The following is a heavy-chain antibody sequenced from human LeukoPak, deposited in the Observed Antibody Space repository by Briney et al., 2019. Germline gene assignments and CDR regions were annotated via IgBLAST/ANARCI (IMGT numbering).Heavy chain of an antibody. CDR2: IYHSGST. V-gene: IGHV4-30-2*01. D-gene: IGHD6-13*01. J-gene: IGHJ4*02. CDR1: GGSISSGGYS. Sequence: SQTLSLTCAVSGGSISSGGYSWSWIRQPPGKGLEWIGYIYHSGSTYYNPSLKSRVTISVDRSKNQFSLKLSSVTAADTAVYYCARGTAAAGSDYWGQGTLVTVSS. CDR3: ARGTAAAGSDY.